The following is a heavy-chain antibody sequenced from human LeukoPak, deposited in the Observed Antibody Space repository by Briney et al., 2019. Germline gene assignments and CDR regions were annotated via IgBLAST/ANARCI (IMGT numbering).Heavy chain of an antibody. D-gene: IGHD5-18*01. CDR2: IYYSGST. Sequence: PSQTLSLTCTVSGGSISSGGYYWSWIRQHPGKGLEWIGYIYYSGSTYYNPSLKSRFTISVDTSKNQFSLKLSSVTAADTAVYYCARGRLQLWSYPFDYWGQGTLVTVSS. V-gene: IGHV4-31*03. CDR1: GGSISSGGYY. J-gene: IGHJ4*02. CDR3: ARGRLQLWSYPFDY.